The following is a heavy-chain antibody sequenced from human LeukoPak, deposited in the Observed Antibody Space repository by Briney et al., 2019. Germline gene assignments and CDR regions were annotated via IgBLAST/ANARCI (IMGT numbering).Heavy chain of an antibody. V-gene: IGHV4-34*01. CDR3: ARGNTPLDY. J-gene: IGHJ4*02. CDR1: GGSFSGYY. CDR2: INHSGST. Sequence: SETLSLTCAAYGGSFSGYYWSWIRQPPGKGLEWIGEINHSGSTNYNPSLKSRVTISVDTSKNQFSLKLSSVAAADTAVYYCARGNTPLDYWGQGTLVTVSS.